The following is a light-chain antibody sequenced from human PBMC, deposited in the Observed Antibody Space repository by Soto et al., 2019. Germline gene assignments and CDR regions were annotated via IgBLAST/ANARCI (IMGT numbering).Light chain of an antibody. CDR2: GAS. Sequence: EIVMTQSPATLSVSPWETTRLSCMASQSINSYVSCYQHKVGQTPRLLIHGASTRSTGIAARFIGSGSGTEFTLTISGRQSEDFATYYCQQYNNLPVTFGGGTKVDIK. V-gene: IGKV3D-15*01. CDR1: QSINSY. J-gene: IGKJ4*01. CDR3: QQYNNLPVT.